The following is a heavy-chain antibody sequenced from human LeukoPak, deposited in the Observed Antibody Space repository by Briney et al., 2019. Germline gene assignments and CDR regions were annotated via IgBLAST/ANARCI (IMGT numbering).Heavy chain of an antibody. CDR1: GFTFSSYG. D-gene: IGHD6-13*01. Sequence: GRSMRLSRAASGFTFSSYGMHWVRQAPGKELEWVAVISYDGSNKYYADSVKGRFTISRDNSKNTLYLQMNSLRAEDTAVYYCAKDHEVAADYYYGMDVWGQGTTVAVSS. V-gene: IGHV3-30*18. CDR3: AKDHEVAADYYYGMDV. J-gene: IGHJ6*02. CDR2: ISYDGSNK.